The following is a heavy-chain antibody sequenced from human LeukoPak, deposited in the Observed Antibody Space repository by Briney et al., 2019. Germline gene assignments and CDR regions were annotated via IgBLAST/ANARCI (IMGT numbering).Heavy chain of an antibody. CDR2: IYTSGST. CDR1: GGSISSGSYY. CDR3: ARDGNLRDYYDSSGFYGMDV. Sequence: SQTLSLTCTVSGGSISSGSYYWSWIRQPAGKGLEWIGRIYTSGSTNYNPSLKSRVTMSVDTSKNQFSLKLSSVTAADTAVYYCARDGNLRDYYDSSGFYGMDVWGQGTTVTVSS. V-gene: IGHV4-61*02. D-gene: IGHD3-22*01. J-gene: IGHJ6*02.